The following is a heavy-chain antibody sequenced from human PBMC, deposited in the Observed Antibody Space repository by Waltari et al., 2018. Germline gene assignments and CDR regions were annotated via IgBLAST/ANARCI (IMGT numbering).Heavy chain of an antibody. V-gene: IGHV3-21*01. CDR1: GLTFSSYS. CDR3: ATGGWGFYLDN. Sequence: EVQLVESVGGLVKPGGSLRLSCAASGLTFSSYSMNWVRQAPGKGLEWISSISSTGTYTHYADSVKGRFTISRDNAKNSLYLQMNSLRAEDTGVYWCATGGWGFYLDNWGQGTLVTFSS. CDR2: ISSTGTYT. J-gene: IGHJ4*02. D-gene: IGHD7-27*01.